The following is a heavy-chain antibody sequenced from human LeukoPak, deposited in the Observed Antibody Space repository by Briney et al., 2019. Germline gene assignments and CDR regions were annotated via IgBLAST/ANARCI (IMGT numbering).Heavy chain of an antibody. V-gene: IGHV3-11*01. CDR2: ITNSDSDI. CDR1: GFTFSDFN. CDR3: ACPYRSRFDY. J-gene: IGHJ4*01. Sequence: GGSLRLSCVVSGFTFSDFNMSWLRQAPGKGLEWISYITNSDSDIEYADSVKGRFTISWDNAKKSLYLEMNTLRAEATAIYYCACPYRSRFDYWGQGTLVTVSS. D-gene: IGHD6-13*01.